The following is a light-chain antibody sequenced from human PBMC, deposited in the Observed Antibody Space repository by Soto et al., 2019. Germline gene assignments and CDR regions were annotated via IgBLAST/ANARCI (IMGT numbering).Light chain of an antibody. Sequence: EIVLTQSPGTLSLSPGERATLSCRASQSVSSSYLAWYQQKSGQAPRLLIYGASSRATGIPDRFSGSGSGTDFTLTISRLEPEDFAVYYCHQYDSSPLTFGGGTKLEIK. CDR2: GAS. CDR1: QSVSSSY. V-gene: IGKV3-20*01. J-gene: IGKJ4*01. CDR3: HQYDSSPLT.